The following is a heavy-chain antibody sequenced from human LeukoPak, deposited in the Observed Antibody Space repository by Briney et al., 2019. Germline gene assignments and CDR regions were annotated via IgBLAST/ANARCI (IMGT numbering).Heavy chain of an antibody. J-gene: IGHJ5*02. Sequence: PGGSLRLSCAASGFTFSSYAMSWVRQAPGKGLEWVSAISGSGGSTYYADSVKGRFTISRDNSKNTLYLQMNSLRAEDTAVYYCTKAPTGSYFPPYHLFDPWGQGTLVTVSS. V-gene: IGHV3-23*01. CDR2: ISGSGGST. CDR1: GFTFSSYA. D-gene: IGHD1-26*01. CDR3: TKAPTGSYFPPYHLFDP.